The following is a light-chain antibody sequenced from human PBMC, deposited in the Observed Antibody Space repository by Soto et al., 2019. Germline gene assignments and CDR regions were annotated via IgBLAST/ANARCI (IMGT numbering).Light chain of an antibody. CDR3: QQYNNWPPTNT. V-gene: IGKV3-15*01. CDR2: GAS. CDR1: QSVSSN. Sequence: EIVMTQSPATLSASPGERATLSCTASQSVSSNLAWYQQKPGQAPRLLIYGASTRATGIPARFSGSGSGTEFTLSICSLQSEDFAVYYCQQYNNWPPTNTFGQGAKLEIK. J-gene: IGKJ2*01.